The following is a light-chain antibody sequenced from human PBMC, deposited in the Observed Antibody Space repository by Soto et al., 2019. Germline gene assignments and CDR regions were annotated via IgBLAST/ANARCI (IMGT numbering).Light chain of an antibody. CDR3: QQYYGTPIT. V-gene: IGKV4-1*01. CDR2: WAS. Sequence: DIVMTQSPDSLAVSLGERATINCKSSQSILSSSNNKNYLGWYQKKPGQPPKLLIYWASTRESGVPDRLSGRGSGTDFTLTISSLQAEDEAVYYCQQYYGTPITFGGGTKVEIK. J-gene: IGKJ4*01. CDR1: QSILSSSNNKNY.